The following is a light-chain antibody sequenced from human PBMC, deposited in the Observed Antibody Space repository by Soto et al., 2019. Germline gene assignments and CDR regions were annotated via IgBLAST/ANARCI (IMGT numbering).Light chain of an antibody. J-gene: IGLJ2*01. CDR3: SSYTSSSTLL. CDR2: EVS. CDR1: SSDIGSYDF. Sequence: QSALTQPASVSGSPGQAITISCAGTSSDIGSYDFVSWHQQHPGKAPKLLIYEVSNRPSGVSNRFSGSESGNTASLTISGLQAEDEADYYCSSYTSSSTLLFGGGTKLTVL. V-gene: IGLV2-14*01.